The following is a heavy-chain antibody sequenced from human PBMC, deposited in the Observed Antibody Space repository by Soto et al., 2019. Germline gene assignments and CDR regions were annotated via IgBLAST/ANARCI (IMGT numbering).Heavy chain of an antibody. CDR2: IYYSGST. CDR3: ARARLRAVYAFDI. Sequence: QVQLQESDAGLVKASQTLSLTCTVSGGSVSSGAYYWTWIRQRPGKGLEWIGYIYYSGSTYYSPSIKRGLSISLDTSKNQFSLRLSSVTAADTAMYYCARARLRAVYAFDIWGQGTMVTVSS. J-gene: IGHJ3*02. CDR1: GGSVSSGAYY. D-gene: IGHD5-12*01. V-gene: IGHV4-31*03.